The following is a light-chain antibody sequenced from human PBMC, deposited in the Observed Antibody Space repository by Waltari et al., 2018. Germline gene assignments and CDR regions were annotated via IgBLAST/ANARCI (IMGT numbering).Light chain of an antibody. CDR2: DAS. CDR1: QSVGSS. J-gene: IGKJ5*01. CDR3: QQRSNWPPIT. V-gene: IGKV3-11*01. Sequence: EIVLTQSPVTLSLAPGERATLSCCASQSVGSSLAWYQQKPGQAPRLLMYDASNRGTGVPARFNGSGSGTDFTLTIISLQSEDSAVYYCQQRSNWPPITFGQGTRLEIK.